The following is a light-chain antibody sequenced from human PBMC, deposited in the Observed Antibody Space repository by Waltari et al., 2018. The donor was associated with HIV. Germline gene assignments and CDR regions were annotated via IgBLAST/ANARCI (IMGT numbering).Light chain of an antibody. V-gene: IGLV2-14*01. CDR3: TSYISSAIPV. CDR2: EVV. Sequence: QSALTQPASVSGSPGQSITISCTGTDTDHYDVSWYQHRPGEAPKVSIFEVVNRPSGFYNRFSGSRSGNTASLTISGLLAQDEADYFCTSYISSAIPVFGGVTKVTVL. J-gene: IGLJ2*01. CDR1: DTDHYD.